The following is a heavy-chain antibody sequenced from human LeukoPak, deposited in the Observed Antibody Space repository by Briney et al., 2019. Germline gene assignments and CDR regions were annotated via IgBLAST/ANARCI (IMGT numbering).Heavy chain of an antibody. Sequence: PGESLKISCKGSGYSFATYWIGWVRQMPGKGLEWMGIIYPGDSDTRYSPSFQGQVTISADKSISTAYLQWSSLKASDTAMYYCARTISPIGVWGSYRSYYLDYWGQGTLVTVSS. CDR2: IYPGDSDT. V-gene: IGHV5-51*01. CDR1: GYSFATYW. CDR3: ARTISPIGVWGSYRSYYLDY. J-gene: IGHJ4*02. D-gene: IGHD3-16*02.